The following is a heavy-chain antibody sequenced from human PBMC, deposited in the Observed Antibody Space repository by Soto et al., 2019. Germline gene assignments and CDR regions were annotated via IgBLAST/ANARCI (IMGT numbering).Heavy chain of an antibody. CDR1: GLTFGNYW. Sequence: EVQLVESGGGLVKPGGSLGFSCAASGLTFGNYWMYWVRQAPGKGLVWVSRLHSDGRITTYADSVKGRFTVSRDIATNTLYLQMNNLRVEDTAMYYCARGRGSFYLDFWGQGALVTVSS. V-gene: IGHV3-74*01. D-gene: IGHD1-26*01. CDR2: LHSDGRIT. CDR3: ARGRGSFYLDF. J-gene: IGHJ4*02.